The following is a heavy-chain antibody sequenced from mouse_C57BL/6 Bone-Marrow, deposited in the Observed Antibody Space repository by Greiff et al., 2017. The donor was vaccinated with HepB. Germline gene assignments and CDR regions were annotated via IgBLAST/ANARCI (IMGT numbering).Heavy chain of an antibody. J-gene: IGHJ2*01. CDR2: ISDGGSYT. CDR1: GFTFSSYA. V-gene: IGHV5-4*03. Sequence: DVKLVESGGGLVKPGGSLKLSCAASGFTFSSYAMSWVRQTPEKRLEWVATISDGGSYTYYPDYVKGRFTISRDNAKNNLYLQMSHLKSEDTAMYYCASTPITTVVYFDYWGQGTTLTVPS. D-gene: IGHD1-1*01. CDR3: ASTPITTVVYFDY.